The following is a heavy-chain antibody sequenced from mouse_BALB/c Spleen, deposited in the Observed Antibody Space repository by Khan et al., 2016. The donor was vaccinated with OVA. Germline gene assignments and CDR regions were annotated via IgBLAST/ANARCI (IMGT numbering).Heavy chain of an antibody. J-gene: IGHJ1*01. CDR3: AISYYGSFWYFDV. V-gene: IGHV1S56*01. D-gene: IGHD1-1*01. CDR1: GDTFISYY. CDR2: IYPGDGRT. Sequence: QVQLKQSGLELVNPGASVKMSCKASGDTFISYYIHWVKQRPGQGLEWIGWIYPGDGRTKYNEKFKGKTTLTADKSSSTAYMLLSSLTSEVSAIYFCAISYYGSFWYFDVWGAGTTVTVSS.